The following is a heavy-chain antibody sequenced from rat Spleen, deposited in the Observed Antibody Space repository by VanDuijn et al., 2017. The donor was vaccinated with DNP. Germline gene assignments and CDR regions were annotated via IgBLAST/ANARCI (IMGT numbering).Heavy chain of an antibody. V-gene: IGHV5-7*01. CDR1: GFIFSNYD. CDR2: ISYDGSST. Sequence: EVQLVESGGGLVRPGRSLKLSCAASGFIFSNYDMAWVRQAPKKGLEWVATISYDGSSTYYRDSVKGRFTISRDNAKSTLYLQMDSLRSEDTATYYCARRRADYWGQGVMVTVSS. D-gene: IGHD1-11*01. J-gene: IGHJ2*01. CDR3: ARRRADY.